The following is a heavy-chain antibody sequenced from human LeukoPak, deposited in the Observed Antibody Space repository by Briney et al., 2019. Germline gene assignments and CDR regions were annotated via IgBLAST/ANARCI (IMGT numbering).Heavy chain of an antibody. Sequence: SETLSLTCAVSGGSLSGGGYSWSWIRQPPGEGLEWLGYIYHGGSTYYSPSLKSRVTISVYRFKNQFSLKLSSVTAADTDVYYCARDIGYYDISSYLPAAFDIWGQGTMGTVSS. D-gene: IGHD3-22*01. CDR3: ARDIGYYDISSYLPAAFDI. CDR2: IYHGGST. V-gene: IGHV4-30-2*01. J-gene: IGHJ3*02. CDR1: GGSLSGGGYS.